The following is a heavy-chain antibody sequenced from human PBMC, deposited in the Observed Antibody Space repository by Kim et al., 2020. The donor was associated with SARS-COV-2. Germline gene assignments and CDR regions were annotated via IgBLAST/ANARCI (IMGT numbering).Heavy chain of an antibody. CDR1: GFTFSSYG. CDR2: ISYDGNQK. Sequence: GGSLRLSCAASGFTFSSYGMPWVRQAPGKGLEWVSNISYDGNQKYYVDSVKGRFTISRDNSKNTLYLQMNSLRAEDTAVYYCARDGDLYSSGKDAFDFWGQGTMVTVSS. J-gene: IGHJ3*01. CDR3: ARDGDLYSSGKDAFDF. D-gene: IGHD6-19*01. V-gene: IGHV3-30*03.